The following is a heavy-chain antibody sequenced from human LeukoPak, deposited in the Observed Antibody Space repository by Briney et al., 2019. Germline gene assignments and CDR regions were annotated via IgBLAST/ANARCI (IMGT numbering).Heavy chain of an antibody. CDR3: ARVMGSGNWFDP. CDR1: DDSITIYY. Sequence: SETLSLTCTVSDDSITIYYWTWIRQPPGKGLEWIGYIDHTGITNYNPSLNSRVTISRDTSKNHFSLRLSSVTAADTAVYYCARVMGSGNWFDPWGQGTLVTVSS. J-gene: IGHJ5*02. V-gene: IGHV4-59*01. CDR2: IDHTGIT. D-gene: IGHD3-10*01.